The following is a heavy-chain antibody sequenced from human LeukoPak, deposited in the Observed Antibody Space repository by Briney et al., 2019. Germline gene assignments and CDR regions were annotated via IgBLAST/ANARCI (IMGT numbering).Heavy chain of an antibody. D-gene: IGHD4-17*01. V-gene: IGHV3-48*01. CDR3: ARDLYGDYVFLDY. J-gene: IGHJ4*02. CDR1: GFAFSIYS. Sequence: AGGSLRLSCAVSGFAFSIYSMNWVRQAPGKGLEWVSYISSSSSTIYYADSVKGRFTISRDSAKNSLYLQMNSLRAEDTAVYYCARDLYGDYVFLDYWGRGTLVTVSS. CDR2: ISSSSSTI.